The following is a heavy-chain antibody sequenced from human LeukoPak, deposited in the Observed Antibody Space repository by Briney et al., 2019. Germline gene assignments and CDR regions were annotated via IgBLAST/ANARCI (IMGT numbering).Heavy chain of an antibody. CDR3: ARGPNSNWSGLDF. CDR1: GFSFSGHW. D-gene: IGHD6-6*01. CDR2: ISPTGSTT. Sequence: GGSLRLSCTASGFSFSGHWMHWARQLPGKGLVWVSRISPTGSTTSYADTVKGRFTVSRDNAKNTLYLQVNNLRAEDTAVYYCARGPNSNWSGLDFWGQGTLLTVSS. J-gene: IGHJ4*02. V-gene: IGHV3-74*01.